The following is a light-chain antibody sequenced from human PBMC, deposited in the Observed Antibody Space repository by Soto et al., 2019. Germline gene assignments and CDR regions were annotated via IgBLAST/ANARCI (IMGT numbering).Light chain of an antibody. CDR2: DVS. J-gene: IGLJ1*01. V-gene: IGLV2-11*01. CDR3: CSYAGRYTYV. Sequence: QSALTQPRSVSGSPGQSVTISCTGTSSDVGGYNYVSWYQQHPGKAPKLMIYDVSKRPSGVPDRFSGSKSGKTASLTISGLQAEDEADSYCCSYAGRYTYVFGTGTKVTVL. CDR1: SSDVGGYNY.